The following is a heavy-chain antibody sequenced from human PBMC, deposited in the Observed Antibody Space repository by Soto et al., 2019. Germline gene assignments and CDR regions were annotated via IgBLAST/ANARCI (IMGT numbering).Heavy chain of an antibody. CDR1: GFTFSSYG. Sequence: PGWSLRLSCAASGFTFSSYGMHWVRQAPGNGLEWAAVIWYDGSNKYYADSVKGRFTISRDNSKNTLYLQMNSLRAEDTAVYYCARGEVLRYFDWLVDAFDIWGLGTMVTVSS. J-gene: IGHJ3*02. CDR2: IWYDGSNK. CDR3: ARGEVLRYFDWLVDAFDI. V-gene: IGHV3-33*01. D-gene: IGHD3-9*01.